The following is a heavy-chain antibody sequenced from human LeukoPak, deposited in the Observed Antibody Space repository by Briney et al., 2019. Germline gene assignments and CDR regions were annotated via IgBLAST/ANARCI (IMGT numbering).Heavy chain of an antibody. J-gene: IGHJ4*02. V-gene: IGHV3-23*01. CDR3: AKDLREYYYDSSGYSSDY. Sequence: GGSLRLSCAASGFKFSSYSMNWVRQAPGKGLEWVSAISGSGGSTYYADSVKGRFTISRDNSKNTLYLQMNSLRAEDTAVYYCAKDLREYYYDSSGYSSDYWGQGTLVTVSS. CDR2: ISGSGGST. D-gene: IGHD3-22*01. CDR1: GFKFSSYS.